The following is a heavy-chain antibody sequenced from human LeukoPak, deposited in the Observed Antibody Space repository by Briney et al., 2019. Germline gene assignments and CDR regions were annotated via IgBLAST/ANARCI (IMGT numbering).Heavy chain of an antibody. CDR1: GDSISRYY. D-gene: IGHD2-2*02. J-gene: IGHJ5*02. V-gene: IGHV4-59*08. CDR3: ARLAPYCSSTSCHIGWFDP. Sequence: SETLSLTCTVSGDSISRYYWSWVRQPPGKGLEWIGYIYYSGSTNYNPSLKSRVTISVDTSKNQFSLKLSSVTAADTAVYYCARLAPYCSSTSCHIGWFDPWGQGTLVTVSS. CDR2: IYYSGST.